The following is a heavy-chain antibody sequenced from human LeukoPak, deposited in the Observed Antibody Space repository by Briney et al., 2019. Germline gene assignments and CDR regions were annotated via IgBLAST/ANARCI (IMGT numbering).Heavy chain of an antibody. CDR2: IYYSGST. J-gene: IGHJ4*02. D-gene: IGHD3-16*01. CDR1: GGSISSYY. V-gene: IGHV4-59*01. Sequence: PSETLSLTCTVSGGSISSYYWSWIRQPPGKGLERIGYIYYSGSTNYNPSLKSRVTISVDTSKNQFSLKLSSVTAADTAVYYCARDRGGARGGYDYWGQGTLVTVSS. CDR3: ARDRGGARGGYDY.